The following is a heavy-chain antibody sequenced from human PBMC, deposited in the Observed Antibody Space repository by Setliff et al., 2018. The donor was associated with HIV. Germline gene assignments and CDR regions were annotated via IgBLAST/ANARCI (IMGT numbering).Heavy chain of an antibody. Sequence: HPGGSLRLSCAASGFAFSSHQMSWVRQAPGKGLEWLSYISSSGTTTYYADSVKGRFTISRDNSKNTLYLQMNSLRAEDTAVYYCAKQYSMYYYYYMDVWGKGTTVTVSS. J-gene: IGHJ6*03. D-gene: IGHD6-6*01. V-gene: IGHV3-23*01. CDR2: ISSSGTTT. CDR1: GFAFSSHQ. CDR3: AKQYSMYYYYYMDV.